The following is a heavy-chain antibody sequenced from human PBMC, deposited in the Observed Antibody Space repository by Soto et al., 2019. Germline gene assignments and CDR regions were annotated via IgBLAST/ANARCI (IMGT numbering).Heavy chain of an antibody. D-gene: IGHD6-19*01. CDR3: AKSTSGWYRSFDY. CDR1: GGSISSGGYS. V-gene: IGHV4-30-2*02. CDR2: IYHSGST. J-gene: IGHJ4*02. Sequence: SETLSLTCAVSGGSISSGGYSWSWIRQPPGKGLEWIGYIYHSGSTYYNPSPKSRVTISLDTSKNQFSLKLSSVTAADTAVYYCAKSTSGWYRSFDYWGQGTLVTVSS.